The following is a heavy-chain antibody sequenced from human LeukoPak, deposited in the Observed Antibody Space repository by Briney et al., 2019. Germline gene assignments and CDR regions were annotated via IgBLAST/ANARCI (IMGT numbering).Heavy chain of an antibody. CDR3: AGAAYDFWSGHCPDY. V-gene: IGHV3-7*01. CDR2: IKQDGSEK. Sequence: PGGSLRLSCAASGFTFSSYWMSWVRQAPGKGLEWVANIKQDGSEKYYVDSVKGRFTISRDNAKNSLYLQMNSLRAEDTAVYYCAGAAYDFWSGHCPDYWGQGTLVTVSS. D-gene: IGHD3-3*01. J-gene: IGHJ4*02. CDR1: GFTFSSYW.